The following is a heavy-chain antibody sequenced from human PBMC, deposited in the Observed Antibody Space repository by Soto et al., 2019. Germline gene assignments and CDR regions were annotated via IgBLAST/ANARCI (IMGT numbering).Heavy chain of an antibody. CDR1: GFTFSSYW. CDR2: INNDGSSP. Sequence: GGSLRLSCAASGFTFSSYWMHWVRQAPGKGLVWVSRINNDGSSPTYADSVKGRFTISRDNAKNMLYLQMDSLRAEDTAVYYFVRDRRNHWFVPWGQGRLVTDPS. J-gene: IGHJ5*02. V-gene: IGHV3-74*01. CDR3: VRDRRNHWFVP.